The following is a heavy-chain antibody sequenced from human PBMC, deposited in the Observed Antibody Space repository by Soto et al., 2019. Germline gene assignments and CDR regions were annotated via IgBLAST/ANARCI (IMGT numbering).Heavy chain of an antibody. D-gene: IGHD3-22*01. CDR3: ARQIYYDSSGYYYESPFDY. Sequence: SETLSLTCTVSGGSISSSSYYWGWIRQPPGKGLEWIGSIYYSGSTYYNPSLKSRVTISVDTSKNQFSLKLSSVTAADTAVCYCARQIYYDSSGYYYESPFDYWGQGTLVTVSS. V-gene: IGHV4-39*01. CDR2: IYYSGST. J-gene: IGHJ4*02. CDR1: GGSISSSSYY.